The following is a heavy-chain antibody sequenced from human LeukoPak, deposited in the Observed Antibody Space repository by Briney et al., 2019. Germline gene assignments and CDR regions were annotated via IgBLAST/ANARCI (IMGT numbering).Heavy chain of an antibody. Sequence: PSETLSLTCTVSGGSINGHFWSWIRQPPGKGLEWIGYTYYTGSTNYNPSLKSRVTISIDTSKTQFSLKLSSVTAADTAVYYCARGISIFGGYYYYYMDVWGTGTTVTVSS. V-gene: IGHV4-59*11. CDR3: ARGISIFGGYYYYYMDV. J-gene: IGHJ6*03. CDR2: TYYTGST. CDR1: GGSINGHF. D-gene: IGHD3-3*01.